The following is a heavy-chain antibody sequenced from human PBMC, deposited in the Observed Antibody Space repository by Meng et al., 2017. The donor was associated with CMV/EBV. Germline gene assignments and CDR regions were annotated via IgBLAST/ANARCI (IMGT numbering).Heavy chain of an antibody. V-gene: IGHV3-30-3*01. CDR1: GCTFSSYA. D-gene: IGHD3-3*01. CDR3: ARDPSPFYDFWSGYYNWYFDL. CDR2: ISYDGSNK. Sequence: QVQLVESGGGVVQPGRSLRVSCAALGCTFSSYAMHWVRQAPGKGLEWVAVISYDGSNKYYADSVKGRFTISRDNSKNTLYLQMNSLRAEDTAVYYCARDPSPFYDFWSGYYNWYFDLWGRGTLVTVSS. J-gene: IGHJ2*01.